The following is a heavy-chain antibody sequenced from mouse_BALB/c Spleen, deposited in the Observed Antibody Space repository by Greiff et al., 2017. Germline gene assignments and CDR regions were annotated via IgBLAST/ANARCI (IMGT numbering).Heavy chain of an antibody. CDR3: ARNDGLAY. V-gene: IGHV1-87*01. Sequence: QVQLKQSGAELARPGASVKLSCKASGYTFTSYWMQWVKQRPGQGLEWIGAIYPGDGDTRYTQKFKGKATLTADKSSSTAYMQLSSLASEDSAVYYCARNDGLAYWGQGTLVTVSA. D-gene: IGHD2-3*01. CDR1: GYTFTSYW. CDR2: IYPGDGDT. J-gene: IGHJ3*01.